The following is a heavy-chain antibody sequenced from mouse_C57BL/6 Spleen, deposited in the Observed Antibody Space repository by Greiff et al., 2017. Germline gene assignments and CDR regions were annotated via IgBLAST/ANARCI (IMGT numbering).Heavy chain of an antibody. V-gene: IGHV1-42*01. CDR2: INPSTGGT. CDR3: ARCNYGYVYYFDY. CDR1: GYSFTGYY. Sequence: EVQLQQSGPELVKPGASVKISCKASGYSFTGYYMNWVKQSPEKSLEWIGEINPSTGGTTYNQKFKAKATLTVDKSSSTAYMQLNSLTSEDSAVYCCARCNYGYVYYFDYWGQGTTLTVSS. D-gene: IGHD2-2*01. J-gene: IGHJ2*01.